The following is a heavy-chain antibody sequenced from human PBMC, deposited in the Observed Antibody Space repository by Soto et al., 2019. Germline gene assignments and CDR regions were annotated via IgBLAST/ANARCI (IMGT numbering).Heavy chain of an antibody. V-gene: IGHV1-69*02. CDR2: IIPILGIA. J-gene: IGHJ3*02. D-gene: IGHD3-16*01. Sequence: SVKVSCKASGGTFSSYTISWVRQAPGQGLEWMGRIIPILGIANYAQKFQGRVTITADKSTSTAYMELSSLRSEDTAVYYCAIPLGARDAFDIWGQGTMVTVSS. CDR3: AIPLGARDAFDI. CDR1: GGTFSSYT.